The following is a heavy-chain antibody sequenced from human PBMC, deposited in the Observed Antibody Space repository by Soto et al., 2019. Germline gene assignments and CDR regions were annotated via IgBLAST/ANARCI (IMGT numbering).Heavy chain of an antibody. CDR1: GGSFSGYY. D-gene: IGHD6-19*01. CDR2: INHSGST. V-gene: IGHV4-34*01. J-gene: IGHJ4*02. Sequence: QVQLQQWGAGLLKPSETLSLTCAVYGGSFSGYYWSWIRQPPGKGLEWIGEINHSGSTNYNQSLKSRVTISVDTSKNQFSLKLSSVTAADTAVYYCAYSSSWLIAVAGLDYWGQGTLVTVSS. CDR3: AYSSSWLIAVAGLDY.